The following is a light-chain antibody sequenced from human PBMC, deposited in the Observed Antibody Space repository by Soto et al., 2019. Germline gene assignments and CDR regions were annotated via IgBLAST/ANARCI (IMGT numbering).Light chain of an antibody. CDR3: QPYNSYSRT. J-gene: IGKJ1*01. CDR2: DAS. V-gene: IGKV1-5*01. CDR1: QSISSW. Sequence: DIQMTQSPSTLSASAVDRVTVALRASQSISSWLAWYQQKPGKAPKLLIYDASSLESGVPSRVSGSGSGTEFTLTISSLQPDDFATYYCQPYNSYSRTFGQGTKVDIK.